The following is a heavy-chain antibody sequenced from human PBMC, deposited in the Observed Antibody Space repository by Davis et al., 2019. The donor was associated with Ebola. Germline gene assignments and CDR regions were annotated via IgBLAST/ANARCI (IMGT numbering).Heavy chain of an antibody. CDR2: INQDGNER. D-gene: IGHD1-26*01. J-gene: IGHJ3*02. CDR3: IKGRGSYQSAFHI. V-gene: IGHV3-7*03. CDR1: GFTFSSYW. Sequence: PGGSLRLSCAASGFTFSSYWMIWVHQAPGKGLEWLANINQDGNERYYVDSVKGRFTISRDNAENSLYLQMNSLRVEDTALYYCIKGRGSYQSAFHIWGQGTMVTVSS.